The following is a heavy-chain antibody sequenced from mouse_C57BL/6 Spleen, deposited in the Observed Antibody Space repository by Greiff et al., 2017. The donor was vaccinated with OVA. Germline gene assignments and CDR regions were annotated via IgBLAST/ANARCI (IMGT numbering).Heavy chain of an antibody. Sequence: DVKLVESGAELVRPGASVKLSCTASGFNIKDDYMHWVKQRPEQGLEWIGWIDPENGDTEYASKFQGKATITADTSSNTAYLQLSSLTSEDTAVYYCTPPSGTGSSFAYWGQGTLVTVSA. D-gene: IGHD4-1*01. CDR2: IDPENGDT. CDR3: TPPSGTGSSFAY. CDR1: GFNIKDDY. J-gene: IGHJ3*01. V-gene: IGHV14-4*01.